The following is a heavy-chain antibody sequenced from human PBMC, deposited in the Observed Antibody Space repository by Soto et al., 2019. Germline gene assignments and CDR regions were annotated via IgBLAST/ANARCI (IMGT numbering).Heavy chain of an antibody. D-gene: IGHD2-15*01. CDR3: ARGWRSKWYYFDS. CDR2: IFDNGDV. J-gene: IGHJ4*02. V-gene: IGHV4-59*01. CDR1: GVSSTSFY. Sequence: PWETLSLTCTVSGVSSTSFYWSWIRQSPGKGLEWIGYIFDNGDVKYNPSLMSRLTMSIDMSKNEFSLRLKSVTAADTAMYYCARGWRSKWYYFDSWGEGTLVTVSS.